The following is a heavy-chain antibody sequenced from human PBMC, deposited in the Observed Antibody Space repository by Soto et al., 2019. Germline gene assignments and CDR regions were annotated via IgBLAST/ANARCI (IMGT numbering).Heavy chain of an antibody. D-gene: IGHD3-22*01. V-gene: IGHV1-46*02. CDR3: ARYPRGIYYDSSGYPSRNWYFDL. CDR1: GDTFNSYY. Sequence: GASVKVSCKASGDTFNSYYMRWVRQAPGQGLEWMGKISPSGTTTSYAQKFQGRVTMTRDTSTSTAYMELRSLRSDDTAVYYCARYPRGIYYDSSGYPSRNWYFDLWGRGTLVTVSS. J-gene: IGHJ2*01. CDR2: ISPSGTTT.